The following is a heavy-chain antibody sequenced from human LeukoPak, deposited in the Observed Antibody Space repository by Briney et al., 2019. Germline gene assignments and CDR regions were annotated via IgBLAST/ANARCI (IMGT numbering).Heavy chain of an antibody. CDR2: ISSSSSYI. D-gene: IGHD1-26*01. CDR1: GFTFSSYS. J-gene: IGHJ4*02. V-gene: IGHV3-21*01. CDR3: ASQKGPGIPYYFDY. Sequence: GGSLRLSCAASGFTFSSYSMNWVRQAPGKGLEWVSSISSSSSYIYYADSVKGRFTISRDNAKNSLYLQMNSLRAEDTAVYYCASQKGPGIPYYFDYWGQGTLVTVSS.